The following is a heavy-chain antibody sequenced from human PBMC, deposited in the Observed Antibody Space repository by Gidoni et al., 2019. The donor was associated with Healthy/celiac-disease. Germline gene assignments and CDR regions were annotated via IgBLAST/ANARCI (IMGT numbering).Heavy chain of an antibody. CDR2: ISSSGSTI. V-gene: IGHV3-21*01. D-gene: IGHD6-19*01. J-gene: IGHJ3*02. CDR3: ARRIAVAGTMAFDI. CDR1: GFTFSSYS. Sequence: EVQLVESGGGLVKPGGSLRLSCAASGFTFSSYSMNWVRQAPGKGLEWVSSISSSGSTIYYADSVKGRFTISRDNAKNSLYLQMNSLRAEDTAVYYCARRIAVAGTMAFDIWGQGTMVTVSS.